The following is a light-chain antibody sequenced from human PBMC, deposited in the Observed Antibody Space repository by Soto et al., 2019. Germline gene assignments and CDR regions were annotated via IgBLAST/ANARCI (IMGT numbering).Light chain of an antibody. CDR3: CSFAGPYTWV. CDR1: NTDVGGYNY. CDR2: DVS. J-gene: IGLJ3*02. V-gene: IGLV2-11*01. Sequence: QSALTQPRSVSGSPGQSVTISCTGKNTDVGGYNYVSWYQHHPGEAPKLMIYDVSKRPSGVPDRFSGSKSGNTASLTISGLQTEDEADYYCCSFAGPYTWVFGGGTKVTVL.